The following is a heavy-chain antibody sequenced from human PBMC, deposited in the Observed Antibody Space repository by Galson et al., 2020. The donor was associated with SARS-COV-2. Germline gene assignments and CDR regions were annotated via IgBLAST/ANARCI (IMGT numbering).Heavy chain of an antibody. D-gene: IGHD2-15*01. CDR2: IKHDGSEK. J-gene: IGHJ4*02. V-gene: IGHV3-7*03. CDR1: GFGLSYYW. CDR3: ARVDCSGGSCYPGNY. Sequence: GESLKIPFEASGFGLSYYWMSWIRQAPGRGLEWVANIKHDGSEKYYVDSVKGRFTISRDNPKNSLYLQMNNLRVEDTAVYHCARVDCSGGSCYPGNYWGQGTLVTVSS.